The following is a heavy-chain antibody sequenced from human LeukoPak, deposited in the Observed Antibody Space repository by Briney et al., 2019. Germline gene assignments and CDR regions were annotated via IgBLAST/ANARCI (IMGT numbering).Heavy chain of an antibody. CDR2: IYTSGST. Sequence: PSETLSLTCTVSGGSISSYYWSWIRQPAGKGLEWIGRIYTSGSTNYNPSLKSRVTMSVDTSKNQFSLKLSSVPAADTAVYYCARDRGPDYDFWSGDYNWSDPWGQGTLVTVSS. CDR1: GGSISSYY. CDR3: ARDRGPDYDFWSGDYNWSDP. D-gene: IGHD3-3*01. J-gene: IGHJ5*02. V-gene: IGHV4-4*07.